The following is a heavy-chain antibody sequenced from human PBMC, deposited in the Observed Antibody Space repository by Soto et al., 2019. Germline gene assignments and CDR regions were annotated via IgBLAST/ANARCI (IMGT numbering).Heavy chain of an antibody. CDR2: ISYSGST. J-gene: IGHJ4*02. Sequence: SETLSLTCTVSGGSMSSHYWTWLRQPPGKGLEWIGYISYSGSTYYNPSLKSRVTISADTSRNQFSLKLSSVIAADTAVYYCARADPDASVGYWGQGTLVTVPQ. CDR1: GGSMSSHY. D-gene: IGHD3-16*01. V-gene: IGHV4-59*11. CDR3: ARADPDASVGY.